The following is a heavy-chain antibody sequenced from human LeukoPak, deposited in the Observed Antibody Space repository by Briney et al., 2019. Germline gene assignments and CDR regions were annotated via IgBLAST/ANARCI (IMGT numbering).Heavy chain of an antibody. Sequence: SETLSLTCNVSGDSISSHYWNWIRQPPGKGLEWLGYTSYGGSTNYNPSLKSRVTISFDTAKNQSSLRLSSVSAADTAVYYCARGVADYGLVYFDYWGQGTLVTVSS. J-gene: IGHJ4*02. CDR2: TSYGGST. CDR3: ARGVADYGLVYFDY. CDR1: GDSISSHY. D-gene: IGHD4-17*01. V-gene: IGHV4-59*11.